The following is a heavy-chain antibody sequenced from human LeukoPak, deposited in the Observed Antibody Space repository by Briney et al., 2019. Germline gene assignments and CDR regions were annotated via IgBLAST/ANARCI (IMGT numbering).Heavy chain of an antibody. Sequence: ASVKVSCKASGYTFTNYDIHWVRQATGQGLEWMGWMNPNSGNTGYAQKFQGRVTMTRDTSISTAYMELSRLRSDDTAVYYCAREIPDYGGNVYFDYWGQGTLVTVSS. V-gene: IGHV1-8*02. CDR3: AREIPDYGGNVYFDY. J-gene: IGHJ4*02. CDR1: GYTFTNYD. D-gene: IGHD4-23*01. CDR2: MNPNSGNT.